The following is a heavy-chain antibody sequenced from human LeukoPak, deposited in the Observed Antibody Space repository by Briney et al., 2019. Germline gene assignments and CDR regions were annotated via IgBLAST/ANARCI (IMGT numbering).Heavy chain of an antibody. CDR1: GFTFSSYA. J-gene: IGHJ4*02. Sequence: GGSLRLSCAASGFTFSSYAVSWVRQAPGKGLKWVAVVSYDGSNKYYADSVKGRFTISRDNSKNTLYLQMNSLRAEDTAVYYCAKDRAAAGMGYFDYWGQGTLVTVSS. CDR3: AKDRAAAGMGYFDY. V-gene: IGHV3-30*18. CDR2: VSYDGSNK. D-gene: IGHD6-13*01.